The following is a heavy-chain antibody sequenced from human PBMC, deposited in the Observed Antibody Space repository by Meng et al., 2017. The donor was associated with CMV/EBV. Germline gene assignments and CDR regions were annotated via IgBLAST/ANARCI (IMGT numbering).Heavy chain of an antibody. CDR3: ARDFETTMVRGVIGY. D-gene: IGHD3-10*01. CDR2: MSDGGSNK. V-gene: IGHV3-30*04. CDR1: GFTFSSYA. J-gene: IGHJ4*02. Sequence: SGFTFSSYAMHWVRQAPGKGLEWVAVMSDGGSNKYYADSVKGRFTISRDNSKNTLYLQMNSLRAEDTAVYYCARDFETTMVRGVIGYWGQGTLVTVSS.